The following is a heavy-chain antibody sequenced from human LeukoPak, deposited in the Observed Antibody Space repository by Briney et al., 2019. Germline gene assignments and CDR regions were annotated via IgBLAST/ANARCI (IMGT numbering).Heavy chain of an antibody. CDR2: IYTSGST. D-gene: IGHD2-2*01. J-gene: IGHJ6*03. Sequence: SETLSLTCTVSGSSISSYYWSWIRQPAGKGLEWIGRIYTSGSTNYNPSLKSRVTMSVDTSKNQFSLKLSSVTAADTAVYYCAGPSGIVVVPAAIRKNYYYMDVWGKGTTVTVSS. CDR1: GSSISSYY. CDR3: AGPSGIVVVPAAIRKNYYYMDV. V-gene: IGHV4-4*07.